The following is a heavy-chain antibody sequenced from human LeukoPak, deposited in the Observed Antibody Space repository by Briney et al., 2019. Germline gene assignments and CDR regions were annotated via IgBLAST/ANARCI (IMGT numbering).Heavy chain of an antibody. CDR3: ARLTTTVTTPFDY. CDR1: GFTFSIYN. D-gene: IGHD4-17*01. J-gene: IGHJ4*02. Sequence: GGSLRLSCAASGFTFSIYNMNWVRQAPGKGLEWVSTISSSSSYIYYADSVKGRFTISRDNAKNSLYLQMNSLRAEDTAVYYCARLTTTVTTPFDYWGQGTLVTVSS. V-gene: IGHV3-21*01. CDR2: ISSSSSYI.